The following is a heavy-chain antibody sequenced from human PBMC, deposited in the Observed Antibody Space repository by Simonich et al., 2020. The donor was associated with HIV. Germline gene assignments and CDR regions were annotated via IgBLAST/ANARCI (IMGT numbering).Heavy chain of an antibody. CDR3: ARVIFVTSAGFDY. D-gene: IGHD3-3*02. CDR2: INHSGTT. J-gene: IGHJ4*02. Sequence: QVRLQQWGAGLLKPSKTLSLTCAVYGGSFRGYYWSWIRHPPGKGLEWIGEINHSGTTNDNPSLKSRVTISRDTSKNQFSLKLSSVTAADTAIYYCARVIFVTSAGFDYWGQGTLVTVSS. CDR1: GGSFRGYY. V-gene: IGHV4-34*01.